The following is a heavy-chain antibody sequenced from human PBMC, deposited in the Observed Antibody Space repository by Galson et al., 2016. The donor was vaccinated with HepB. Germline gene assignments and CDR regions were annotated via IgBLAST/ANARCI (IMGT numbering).Heavy chain of an antibody. CDR2: VIPILGMA. CDR1: GGTFRNYV. Sequence: SVKVSCKASGGTFRNYVINWVRQAPGQGLEWMGRVIPILGMANYAQRFQGRVTITADESTSSAYMELTSLRSEDTAVYFCAITNSGRYFPPDYWGQGTLVAVSS. V-gene: IGHV1-69*04. CDR3: AITNSGRYFPPDY. D-gene: IGHD3-10*01. J-gene: IGHJ4*02.